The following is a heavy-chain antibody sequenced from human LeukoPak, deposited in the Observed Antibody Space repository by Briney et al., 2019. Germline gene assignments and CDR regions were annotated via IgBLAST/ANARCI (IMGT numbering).Heavy chain of an antibody. CDR2: ISAYNGNT. D-gene: IGHD3-10*01. Sequence: RASVKVSCKASGYTFTSYGISRVRQAPGQGLEWMRWISAYNGNTNYAQKLQGRVTMTTDTSTSTAYMELRSLRSDDTAVYYCARDLTLLWSDAFDIWGQGTMVTVSS. V-gene: IGHV1-18*01. CDR1: GYTFTSYG. J-gene: IGHJ3*02. CDR3: ARDLTLLWSDAFDI.